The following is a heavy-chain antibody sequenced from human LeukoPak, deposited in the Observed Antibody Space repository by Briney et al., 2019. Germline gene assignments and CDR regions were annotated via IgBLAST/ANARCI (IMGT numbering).Heavy chain of an antibody. CDR2: ISYDGSIK. CDR1: GFTFSSYA. D-gene: IGHD5-12*01. Sequence: GRSLRLSCAASGFTFSSYAMHWVRQAPGKGLEWVAVISYDGSIKYYADSVKGRFTISRDNSKNTLYLQMNSLRAEDTAVYYCARDRRYSGYDEGYFDYWGQGTLVAVSS. CDR3: ARDRRYSGYDEGYFDY. V-gene: IGHV3-30-3*01. J-gene: IGHJ4*02.